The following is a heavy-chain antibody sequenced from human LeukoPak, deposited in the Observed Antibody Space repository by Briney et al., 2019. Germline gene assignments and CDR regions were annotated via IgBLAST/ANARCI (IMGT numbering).Heavy chain of an antibody. Sequence: GASVKVSCKASGYTFTSYAMHWVRQAPGQRLEWMGWINAGNGNTKYSQKFQGRVTITRDTSASTAYMELSSLRSKDTAVYYCGRRTYYNGSGSYQIDYWGREPWSPSPQ. CDR2: INAGNGNT. CDR3: GRRTYYNGSGSYQIDY. CDR1: GYTFTSYA. V-gene: IGHV1-3*01. J-gene: IGHJ4*02. D-gene: IGHD3-10*01.